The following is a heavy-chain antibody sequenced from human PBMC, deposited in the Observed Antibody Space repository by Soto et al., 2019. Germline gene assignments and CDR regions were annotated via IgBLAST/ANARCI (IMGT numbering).Heavy chain of an antibody. J-gene: IGHJ6*02. CDR3: ARDIESVTAKHFFYYYAMDV. CDR2: VSANNGHT. D-gene: IGHD2-8*01. Sequence: ASVKVSYKXSCFTFRNYGLNWVLQAPGQGLEWMGWVSANNGHTNYAQNLQGRVSMTTDTSTSTAYMELRGLRFDDTAVYYCARDIESVTAKHFFYYYAMDVWGQGTTVTVSS. CDR1: CFTFRNYG. V-gene: IGHV1-18*01.